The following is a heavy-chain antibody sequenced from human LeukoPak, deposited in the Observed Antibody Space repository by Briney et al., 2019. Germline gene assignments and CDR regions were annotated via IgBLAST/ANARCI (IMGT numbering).Heavy chain of an antibody. CDR1: GFTFSNFA. CDR2: ISYDESNK. D-gene: IGHD6-19*01. V-gene: IGHV3-30*03. Sequence: PGGSLRLSCVASGFTFSNFAMHWVRQAPGKGLEWVAVISYDESNKNYADSVKGRFTISRDNSKNTLYLQMNSLRAEDTAVYYCARAGYSSGVYYYYMDVWGKGTTVTVSS. J-gene: IGHJ6*03. CDR3: ARAGYSSGVYYYYMDV.